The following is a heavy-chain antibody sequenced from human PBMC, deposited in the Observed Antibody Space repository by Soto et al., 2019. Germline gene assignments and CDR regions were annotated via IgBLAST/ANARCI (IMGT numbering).Heavy chain of an antibody. CDR2: ISGSTDDT. Sequence: GGSLRLSGAASEFIFPTYAMTWVRQAPGKGLEWVSSISGSTDDTFYADCVKGRFTISRDNSKNTLFLQMNSLRAEDTAVYYCAKEVFGVVAGSGLDTWGQGTLVT. CDR1: EFIFPTYA. J-gene: IGHJ5*02. CDR3: AKEVFGVVAGSGLDT. D-gene: IGHD2-15*01. V-gene: IGHV3-23*01.